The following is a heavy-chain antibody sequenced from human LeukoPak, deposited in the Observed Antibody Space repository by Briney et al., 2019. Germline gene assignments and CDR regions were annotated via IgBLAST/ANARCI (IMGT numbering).Heavy chain of an antibody. V-gene: IGHV3-9*01. D-gene: IGHD2-15*01. Sequence: GGSLRLSCAASGFSFDNYAFHWVRQAPGKGLEWVSGISWSGASIGYADSVKGRFTISRDNARKSLFLQMTNLRPGDTALYYCARALKRYCSGSTCYYFDYWGQGALVTVSS. J-gene: IGHJ4*02. CDR1: GFSFDNYA. CDR2: ISWSGASI. CDR3: ARALKRYCSGSTCYYFDY.